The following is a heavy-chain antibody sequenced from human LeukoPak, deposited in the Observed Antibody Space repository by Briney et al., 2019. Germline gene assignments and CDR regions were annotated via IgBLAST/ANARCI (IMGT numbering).Heavy chain of an antibody. CDR2: IYYSGIT. Sequence: SETLSLTCTVSGGSISSYYWSWIRQPPGKGLEWIGYIYYSGITNYNPSLKSRVTISVDTSKNQFSLKLSSVTAADTAVYYCARVYGYNYRYFDIWGRGTLVTVSS. CDR1: GGSISSYY. D-gene: IGHD5-24*01. V-gene: IGHV4-59*01. J-gene: IGHJ2*01. CDR3: ARVYGYNYRYFDI.